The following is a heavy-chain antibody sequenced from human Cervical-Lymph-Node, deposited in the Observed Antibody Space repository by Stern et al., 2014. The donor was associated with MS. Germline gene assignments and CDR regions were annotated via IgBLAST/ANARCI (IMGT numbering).Heavy chain of an antibody. D-gene: IGHD6-13*01. CDR1: GNALTSFG. CDR3: ARGDSSTWRGYGMDV. Sequence: QVQLVQSGPEVKKPGASVKVSCKTSGNALTSFGIIWVRQAPAQGPEWMGWFSAYAENTYYAPRFQGRVTFTADTSTRTAYMALRSLTSDDTAIYYCARGDSSTWRGYGMDVWGQGTTVIVSS. V-gene: IGHV1-18*01. CDR2: FSAYAENT. J-gene: IGHJ6*02.